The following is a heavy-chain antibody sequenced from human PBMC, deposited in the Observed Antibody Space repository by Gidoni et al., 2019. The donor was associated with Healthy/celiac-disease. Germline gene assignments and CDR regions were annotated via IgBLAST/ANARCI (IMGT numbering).Heavy chain of an antibody. CDR1: GFSLSTSGVG. D-gene: IGHD4-17*01. CDR3: AHRQGLRSTFDY. J-gene: IGHJ4*02. Sequence: QIPLNEPGPTLSKPTQTLTMTCTCHGFSLSTSGVGVGWIRQPPGKALEWRALIYWDDDKRYSPSLMSRLSITKDTCKKQVVLTMTNMDPVDTAIYYCAHRQGLRSTFDYWGQGTLVTVSS. V-gene: IGHV2-5*02. CDR2: IYWDDDK.